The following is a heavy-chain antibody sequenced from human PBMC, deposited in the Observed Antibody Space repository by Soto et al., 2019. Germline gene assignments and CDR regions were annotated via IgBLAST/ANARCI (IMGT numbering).Heavy chain of an antibody. CDR3: SRCASGTPDRYGMDV. CDR1: EDSVSSNRGA. CDR2: TYYRSKWYN. D-gene: IGHD3-10*01. J-gene: IGHJ6*02. V-gene: IGHV6-1*01. Sequence: SQTLSLTCAISEDSVSSNRGAWNWIRQSPSRGLEWLGRTYYRSKWYNEYAVSVKSRITINPDTSKNQFSLHLNSVTPDDTAVYYCSRCASGTPDRYGMDVWGQGTTVTVSS.